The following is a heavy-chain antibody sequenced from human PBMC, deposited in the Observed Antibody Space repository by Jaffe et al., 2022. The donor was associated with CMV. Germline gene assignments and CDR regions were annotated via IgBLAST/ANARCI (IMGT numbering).Heavy chain of an antibody. D-gene: IGHD3-10*01. CDR3: ARTYGSGRSYMDV. J-gene: IGHJ6*03. Sequence: QVQLQESGPGLVKPSETLSLTCTVSGGSISSYYWSWIRQPPGKGLEWIGYIYYSGSTNYNPSLKSRVTISVDTSKNQFSLKLSSVTAADTAVYYCARTYGSGRSYMDVWGKGTTVTVSS. V-gene: IGHV4-59*08. CDR1: GGSISSYY. CDR2: IYYSGST.